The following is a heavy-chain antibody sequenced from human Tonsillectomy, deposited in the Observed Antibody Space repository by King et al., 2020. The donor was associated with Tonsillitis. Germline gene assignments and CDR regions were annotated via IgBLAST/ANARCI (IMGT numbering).Heavy chain of an antibody. D-gene: IGHD3-10*01. J-gene: IGHJ4*02. V-gene: IGHV3-7*04. Sequence: VQLVESGGGLVQPGESLRLSCAASGFTFTKYWMSWVRQAAGRGLEWVANMNEDGRENYYVDSVKGRFTISRDNARSSLFLQMNSLRVEDTAVYYCARAGDVGSVDYWGQGTLVTVSP. CDR1: GFTFTKYW. CDR2: MNEDGREN. CDR3: ARAGDVGSVDY.